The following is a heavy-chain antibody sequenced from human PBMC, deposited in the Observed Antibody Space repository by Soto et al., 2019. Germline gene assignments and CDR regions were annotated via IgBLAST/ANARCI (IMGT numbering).Heavy chain of an antibody. J-gene: IGHJ4*02. D-gene: IGHD5-12*01. CDR3: ARTALGGYLGY. V-gene: IGHV4-4*02. Sequence: SETLSLTCAVSGGSIYTDNWWTWVRQSPGKGLEWIGEIYHSGTTNYSPSLKSRVTIFMDKSKNQFSLDLRSVTAADTAVYYCARTALGGYLGYWGRGTLVTVSS. CDR1: GGSIYTDNW. CDR2: IYHSGTT.